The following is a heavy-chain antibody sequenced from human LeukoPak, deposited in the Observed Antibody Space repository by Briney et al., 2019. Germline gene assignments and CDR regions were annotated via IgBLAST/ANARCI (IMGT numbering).Heavy chain of an antibody. D-gene: IGHD6-6*01. J-gene: IGHJ4*02. Sequence: SETLSLTCAVSGGSISSSNWWSWVRQPPGKGLEWIGEIYHSGSTNYNPFLKSRVTISVDKSKNQFSLKLSSVTAADTAVYYCARILGGVGYSSSSRALDYWGQGTLVTVSS. CDR1: GGSISSSNW. CDR2: IYHSGST. CDR3: ARILGGVGYSSSSRALDY. V-gene: IGHV4-4*02.